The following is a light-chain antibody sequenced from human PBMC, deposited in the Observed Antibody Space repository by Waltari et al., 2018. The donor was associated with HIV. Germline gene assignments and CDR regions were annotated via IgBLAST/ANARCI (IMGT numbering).Light chain of an antibody. CDR3: QTWDTGIRV. V-gene: IGLV4-69*01. CDR1: SGYTASA. Sequence: QLVLPQSASASDSLGASLKLTCTLSSGYTASAITWHQQQAEKGPRYLMKVNSDGSYSRGDGIPDRFSGSSSEAERYLTISSLQSEDEADYYCQTWDTGIRVFGGGTKLTVL. CDR2: VNSDGSY. J-gene: IGLJ3*02.